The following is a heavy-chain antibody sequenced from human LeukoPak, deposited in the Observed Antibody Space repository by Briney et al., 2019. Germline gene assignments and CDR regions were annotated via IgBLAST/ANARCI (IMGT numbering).Heavy chain of an antibody. V-gene: IGHV3-48*01. CDR3: AKDHEFYDRSPHYLGGAIDH. J-gene: IGHJ4*02. CDR2: ISARSTST. CDR1: GVTFSRYS. D-gene: IGHD3-22*01. Sequence: GGSLRLSCAASGVTFSRYSMNWVRQAPGKGPEWVSYISARSTSTHYADSVKGRFSISRDNDKDSLYLQMDSLRVEDTAIYYCAKDHEFYDRSPHYLGGAIDHWGQGALVTVSS.